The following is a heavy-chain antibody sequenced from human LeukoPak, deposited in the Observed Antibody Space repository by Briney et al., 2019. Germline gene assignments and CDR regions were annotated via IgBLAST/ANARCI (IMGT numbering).Heavy chain of an antibody. CDR2: IYSSGNT. J-gene: IGHJ4*02. D-gene: IGHD3-10*01. Sequence: PSQTLSLTCAVSGGSISSGGYSWSWIRQPPGKGLEWIGYIYSSGNTNYNPSLRSRVTISVDTSKNQFSLKLRSVTAADTAVYYCARLPNYYGSGSLDPFDYWGQGTLVTVSS. CDR1: GGSISSGGYS. CDR3: ARLPNYYGSGSLDPFDY. V-gene: IGHV4-30-2*01.